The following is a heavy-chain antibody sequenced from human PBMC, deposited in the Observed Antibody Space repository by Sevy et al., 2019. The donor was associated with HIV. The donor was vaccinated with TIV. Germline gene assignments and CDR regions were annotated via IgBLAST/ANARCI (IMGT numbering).Heavy chain of an antibody. J-gene: IGHJ4*02. CDR2: ISSSGSAI. Sequence: GGSLRLSCAASGFTFSTYEMNWVRQAPGKGLEWVSYISSSGSAIYYADSVKGRFTISRDNAKNSLYLQMNSLRAEDTAVYYCARGEWGGVNYWGQGTLVTVSS. D-gene: IGHD3-16*01. V-gene: IGHV3-48*03. CDR3: ARGEWGGVNY. CDR1: GFTFSTYE.